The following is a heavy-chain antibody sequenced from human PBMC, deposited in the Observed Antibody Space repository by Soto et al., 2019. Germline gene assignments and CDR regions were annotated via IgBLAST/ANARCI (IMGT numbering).Heavy chain of an antibody. J-gene: IGHJ4*02. CDR3: ARVVRYSSGWYYFDY. D-gene: IGHD6-19*01. CDR1: GFTFSSYA. V-gene: IGHV3-30-3*01. CDR2: ISYDGSNK. Sequence: LRLSCAASGFTFSSYAMHWVRQAPGKGLEWVAVISYDGSNKYYADSVKGRFTISRDNSKNTLYLQMNSLRAEDTAVYYCARVVRYSSGWYYFDYWGQGTLVTVSS.